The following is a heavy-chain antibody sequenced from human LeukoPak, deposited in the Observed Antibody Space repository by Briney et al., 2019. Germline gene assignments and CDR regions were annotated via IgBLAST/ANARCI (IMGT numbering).Heavy chain of an antibody. J-gene: IGHJ4*02. Sequence: GGSLRLSCAASGFNFGTYWMSWVRQAPGKGLEWLANIRQDGSVKFYVDSVKGRFTISRDNAKSSLYLQMNSLRVEDTAVYYCASSHDSSGNDWGQGTLVTGSS. CDR1: GFNFGTYW. D-gene: IGHD3-22*01. CDR3: ASSHDSSGND. V-gene: IGHV3-7*01. CDR2: IRQDGSVK.